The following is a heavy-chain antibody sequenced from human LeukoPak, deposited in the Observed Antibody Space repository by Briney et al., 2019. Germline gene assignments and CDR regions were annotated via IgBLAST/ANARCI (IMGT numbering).Heavy chain of an antibody. V-gene: IGHV3-7*01. CDR3: ARDSAGVTYYYDSSGAFDI. CDR1: GFTFSSYW. D-gene: IGHD3-22*01. CDR2: IKQDGSEK. J-gene: IGHJ3*02. Sequence: PGGSLRLSCAASGFTFSSYWMSWVRQAPGKGLEWVANIKQDGSEKYYVDSVKGRFTISRDNAKNSLYLQMNSLRAEDTAVYYCARDSAGVTYYYDSSGAFDIWGQGTMVTVSS.